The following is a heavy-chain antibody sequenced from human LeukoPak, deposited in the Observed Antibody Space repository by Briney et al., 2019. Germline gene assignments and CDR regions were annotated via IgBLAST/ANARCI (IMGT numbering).Heavy chain of an antibody. CDR3: ASLHRITMIVVEDY. CDR1: GGSISSSSYY. Sequence: SETLSLTCTVSGGSISSSSYYWGWIRQPPGKGLEWIGSIYYSGSTYYNPSLKSRVTISVDTSKNQFSLKLSSVTAADTAVYCCASLHRITMIVVEDYWGQGTLVTVSS. V-gene: IGHV4-39*01. J-gene: IGHJ4*02. D-gene: IGHD3-22*01. CDR2: IYYSGST.